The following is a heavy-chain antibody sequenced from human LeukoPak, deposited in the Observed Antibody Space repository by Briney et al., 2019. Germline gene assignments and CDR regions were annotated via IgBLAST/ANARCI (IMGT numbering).Heavy chain of an antibody. J-gene: IGHJ4*02. CDR1: GFTFSSYG. V-gene: IGHV3-33*06. Sequence: PGGSLRLSCAASGFTFSSYGMHWVRQAPGKGLEWVAVIWYDGSNKYYADSVKGRFTISRDNSKNTLYLQMNSLRAEDTAVYYCAKDGTYDSQGPYYFDYWGQGTLVTVSS. D-gene: IGHD3-3*01. CDR2: IWYDGSNK. CDR3: AKDGTYDSQGPYYFDY.